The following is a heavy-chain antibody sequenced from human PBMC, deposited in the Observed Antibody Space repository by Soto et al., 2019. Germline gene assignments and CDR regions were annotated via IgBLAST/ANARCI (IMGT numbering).Heavy chain of an antibody. CDR3: ARVKKYCSSTSCHIRFDP. J-gene: IGHJ5*02. CDR1: GYTFTSYD. V-gene: IGHV1-8*01. D-gene: IGHD2-2*01. CDR2: MNPNSGNT. Sequence: GASVKVSCKASGYTFTSYDINWVRQATGQGLEWMGWMNPNSGNTGYAQKFQGRVTMTRNTSISTAYMELSSLRSEYTAVYYCARVKKYCSSTSCHIRFDPWGQGTLVTVSS.